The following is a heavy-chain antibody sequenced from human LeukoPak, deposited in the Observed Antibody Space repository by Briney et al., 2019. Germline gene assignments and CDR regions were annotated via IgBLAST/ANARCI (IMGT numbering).Heavy chain of an antibody. Sequence: SEILSLTCTVSGYSISSNYYWGWIRQPPGKGLEWIGSINHSRRTYYNPSLRSRVSISVDTSKNQFSLRVNSVTAADTAVYYCARGRPSSGYYGSGSSDYYYMDVWGKGTTVTISS. CDR2: INHSRRT. CDR3: ARGRPSSGYYGSGSSDYYYMDV. V-gene: IGHV4-38-2*02. D-gene: IGHD3-10*01. J-gene: IGHJ6*03. CDR1: GYSISSNYY.